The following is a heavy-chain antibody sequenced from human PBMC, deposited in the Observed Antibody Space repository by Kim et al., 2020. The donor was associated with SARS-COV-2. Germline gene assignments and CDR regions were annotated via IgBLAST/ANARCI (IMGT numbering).Heavy chain of an antibody. D-gene: IGHD6-19*01. V-gene: IGHV3-74*01. J-gene: IGHJ3*02. CDR2: INSDGSST. CDR1: GFTFSSYW. CDR3: ARARIAVAGSIWADAFDI. Sequence: GGSLRLSCAASGFTFSSYWMHWVRQAPGKGLVWVSRINSDGSSTSYADSVKGRFTISRDNAKNTLYLQMNSLRAEDTAVYYCARARIAVAGSIWADAFDIWGQGTMVTVSS.